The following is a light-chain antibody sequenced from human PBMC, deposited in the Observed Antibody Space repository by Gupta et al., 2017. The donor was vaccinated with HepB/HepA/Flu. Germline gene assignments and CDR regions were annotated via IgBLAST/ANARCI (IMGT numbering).Light chain of an antibody. Sequence: QSVLTQPPSVSGAPGQRVTISCTGSSSNIGAGYDVHWYQQPPGPAPKLLIYGNSNRPSGVPERFSGSKSGTSASLAITGLQAEDEADYYCQSYESSRSGVVFGGGTKLTVL. CDR2: GNS. CDR3: QSYESSRSGVV. J-gene: IGLJ2*01. CDR1: SSNIGAGYD. V-gene: IGLV1-40*01.